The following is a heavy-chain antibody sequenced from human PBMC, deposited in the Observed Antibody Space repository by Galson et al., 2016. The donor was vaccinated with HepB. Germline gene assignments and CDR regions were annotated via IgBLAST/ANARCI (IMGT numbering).Heavy chain of an antibody. CDR1: GYMFTSYG. CDR2: ISACNGAT. D-gene: IGHD3-10*01. J-gene: IGHJ5*02. V-gene: IGHV1-18*01. CDR3: TRDLPYYGSETYYDACLDP. Sequence: SVKVSCKASGYMFTSYGISWVRQAPGQGLQWMGRISACNGATNYAQTLKGRVTMTTDTSTTTTYMELRSLKSDDTAVYYCTRDLPYYGSETYYDACLDPWGQGTLVTVSS.